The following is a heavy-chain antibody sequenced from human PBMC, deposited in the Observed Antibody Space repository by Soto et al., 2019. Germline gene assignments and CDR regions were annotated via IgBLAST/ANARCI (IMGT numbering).Heavy chain of an antibody. J-gene: IGHJ5*02. CDR3: ARGPAQFDP. CDR2: XXXXXGVA. CDR1: GGSFSSLV. V-gene: IGHV1-69*10. D-gene: IGHD2-2*01. Sequence: SVKVSCKASGGSFSSLVISWLRQAPGQGPXXXXXXXXXXGVANFAQKFQDRVTITADESTTTAYMELSSLRSEDTAVYYCARGPAQFDPWGQGTLVTAPQ.